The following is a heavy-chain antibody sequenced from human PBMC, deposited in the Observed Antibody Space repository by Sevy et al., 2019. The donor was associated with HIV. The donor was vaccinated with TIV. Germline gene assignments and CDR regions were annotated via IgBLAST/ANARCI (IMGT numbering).Heavy chain of an antibody. D-gene: IGHD2-15*01. Sequence: GGSLRLSCAASGFTFSSYAMHWVRQAPGKGLEWVAVISYDGSNKYYADSVKGRFTISRDNSKNTLYLQMKSLRAEDKAVYYCARENIVGKDYYYGMDVWGQGTTVTVSS. CDR1: GFTFSSYA. CDR2: ISYDGSNK. CDR3: ARENIVGKDYYYGMDV. V-gene: IGHV3-30*04. J-gene: IGHJ6*02.